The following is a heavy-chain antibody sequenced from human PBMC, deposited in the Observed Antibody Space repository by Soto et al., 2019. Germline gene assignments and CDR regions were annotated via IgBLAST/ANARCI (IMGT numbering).Heavy chain of an antibody. D-gene: IGHD3-3*01. V-gene: IGHV4-4*07. CDR2: MYTSGST. CDR3: AKREDSSRFGGLDI. Sequence: SETLSLTCTVSGGSISNYYWTWIRQPAGKGLEWIGRMYTSGSTYYSPSLRSRVTISVDTSKNLFSLKMTSASATDTAVYFCAKREDSSRFGGLDIWGQGTAVTVSS. J-gene: IGHJ6*02. CDR1: GGSISNYY.